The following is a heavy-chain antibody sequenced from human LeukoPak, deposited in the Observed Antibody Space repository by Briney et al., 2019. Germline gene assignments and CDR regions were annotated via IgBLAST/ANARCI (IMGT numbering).Heavy chain of an antibody. J-gene: IGHJ4*02. CDR1: GFTLSSYW. CDR2: INSDGSRI. CDR3: ARIDDYGGY. Sequence: GSLRLSCAASGFTLSSYWMHWVRQAPGKGLVWVSRINSDGSRISYADSVKSRFTISRDNAKNTLYLQMNSLRAEDTAMYYCARIDDYGGYWGQGTLVTVSS. V-gene: IGHV3-74*01.